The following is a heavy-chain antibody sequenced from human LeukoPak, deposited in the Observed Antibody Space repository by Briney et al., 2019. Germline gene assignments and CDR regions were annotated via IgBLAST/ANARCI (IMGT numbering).Heavy chain of an antibody. D-gene: IGHD3-10*01. CDR3: APGWFGELGGDY. Sequence: PGGSLRLSCAGSGFTFSSYAMSWVRQAPGKGLEWVSDISGSGGTTHYADSVKGRFTISRDNSKNTLYMQMNSLRAEDTAVYYCAPGWFGELGGDYWGQGTLVTVSS. CDR2: ISGSGGTT. V-gene: IGHV3-23*01. J-gene: IGHJ4*02. CDR1: GFTFSSYA.